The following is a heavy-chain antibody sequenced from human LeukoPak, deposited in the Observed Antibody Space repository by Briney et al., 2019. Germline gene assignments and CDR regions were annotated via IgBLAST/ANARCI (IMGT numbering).Heavy chain of an antibody. D-gene: IGHD3-10*01. CDR3: ARGSSYGSNRAYYYYGMAV. CDR2: ISAYNGNT. CDR1: GYTFTSYG. V-gene: IGHV1-18*01. J-gene: IGHJ6*02. Sequence: ASVTVSCKASGYTFTSYGISWVRQAPGQGLEWMGWISAYNGNTNYAQKLQGRVTMTTDTSTSTAYMELRSLRSDDTAVYYCARGSSYGSNRAYYYYGMAVWGQGTTVTVSS.